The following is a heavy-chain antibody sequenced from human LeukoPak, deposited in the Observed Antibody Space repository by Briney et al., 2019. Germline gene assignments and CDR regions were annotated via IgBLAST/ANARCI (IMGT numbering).Heavy chain of an antibody. D-gene: IGHD6-6*01. CDR2: IYYTGST. V-gene: IGHV4-30-2*01. CDR1: GGSLSSGGYY. CDR3: GARRAFDI. Sequence: PSETLSLTCTVSGGSLSSGGYYWSWIRQPPGKGLEWIGHIYYTGSTYYNPSLKSRVTISADRSKNQFSLKLTSVTAADTAVYYCGARRAFDIWGRGTMVTVSS. J-gene: IGHJ3*02.